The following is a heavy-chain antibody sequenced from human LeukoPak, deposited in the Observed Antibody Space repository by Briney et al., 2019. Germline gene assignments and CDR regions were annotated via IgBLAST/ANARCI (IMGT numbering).Heavy chain of an antibody. J-gene: IGHJ5*02. Sequence: ASVKVSCKASGYTFTGYYMHWVRQAPGQGLEWMGWINPNSGGTNYAQKFQGRVTMTRDTSISTAYMELSRLRSDDTAVYYCARDPNYYDSSGYYLGWFDPWGQGTLVTVSS. CDR2: INPNSGGT. D-gene: IGHD3-22*01. CDR1: GYTFTGYY. CDR3: ARDPNYYDSSGYYLGWFDP. V-gene: IGHV1-2*02.